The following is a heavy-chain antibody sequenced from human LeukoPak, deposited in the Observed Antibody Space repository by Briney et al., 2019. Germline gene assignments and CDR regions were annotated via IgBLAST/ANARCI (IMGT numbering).Heavy chain of an antibody. CDR2: IYTSGST. CDR3: ARGAYGSGDRGWFDP. D-gene: IGHD3-10*01. CDR1: GGSINSYY. V-gene: IGHV4-4*07. J-gene: IGHJ5*02. Sequence: TPSETLSLTCTVSGGSINSYYWSWIRQPAGKGLEWIGRIYTSGSTNYNPSLKSRVTMSVDTSKNQFSLKLSSVTAADTAVYYCARGAYGSGDRGWFDPWGQGTLVTVSS.